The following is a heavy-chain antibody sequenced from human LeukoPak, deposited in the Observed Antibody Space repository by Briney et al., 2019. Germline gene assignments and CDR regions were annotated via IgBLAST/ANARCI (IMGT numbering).Heavy chain of an antibody. D-gene: IGHD6-13*01. Sequence: GGSLRLSCAASGFTFDDYAMRWVRQAPGKGLEWVSGISWNSGSIGYADSVKGRFTISRDNSKNTLYLQMNSLRAEDTAVYYCASYGRLSSSSWLDYWGQGTLVTVSS. CDR3: ASYGRLSSSSWLDY. V-gene: IGHV3-9*01. CDR1: GFTFDDYA. CDR2: ISWNSGSI. J-gene: IGHJ4*02.